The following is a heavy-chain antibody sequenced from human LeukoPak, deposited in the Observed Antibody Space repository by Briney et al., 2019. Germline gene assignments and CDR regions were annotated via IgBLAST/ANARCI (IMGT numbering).Heavy chain of an antibody. CDR2: IYSGGST. CDR3: ATNYDSSSSGHDAFDI. D-gene: IGHD3-22*01. J-gene: IGHJ3*02. CDR1: GFTFSSYS. V-gene: IGHV3-66*01. Sequence: GGSLRLSCAASGFTFSSYSMNWVRQAPGKGLEWVSVIYSGGSTYYADSVKGRFTISRDNSENTLYLQMNSLRAEDTAVYYCATNYDSSSSGHDAFDIWGQGTMVTVSS.